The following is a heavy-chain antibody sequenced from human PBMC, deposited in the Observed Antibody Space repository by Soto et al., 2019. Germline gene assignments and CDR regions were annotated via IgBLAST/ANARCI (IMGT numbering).Heavy chain of an antibody. CDR3: AADTRTYGVVTPLGY. CDR1: GFTFTSSA. D-gene: IGHD3-3*01. CDR2: IVVGSNNS. Sequence: SVKVSCKTSGFTFTSSAVQWVRQARGQRLEWIGRIVVGSNNSYYVQKFQERVTITRDMSTTTAYLELSSLRSEDTAIYYCAADTRTYGVVTPLGYWGQGTLVTVSS. V-gene: IGHV1-58*01. J-gene: IGHJ4*02.